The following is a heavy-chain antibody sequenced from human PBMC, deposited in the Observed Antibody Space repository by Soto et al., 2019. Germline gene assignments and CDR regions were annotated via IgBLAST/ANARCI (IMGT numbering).Heavy chain of an antibody. CDR2: ISSSSSTI. CDR3: ARATKDDYGDYEDPHYFDY. V-gene: IGHV3-48*01. D-gene: IGHD4-17*01. CDR1: GFTFSSYS. Sequence: EVQLVESGGGLVQPGGSLRLSCAASGFTFSSYSMNWVRQAPGKGLEWVSYISSSSSTIYYADSVKGRFTISRDNAKNSLYLQMNSLRAEDTAVYYCARATKDDYGDYEDPHYFDYWGQGTLVTVSS. J-gene: IGHJ4*02.